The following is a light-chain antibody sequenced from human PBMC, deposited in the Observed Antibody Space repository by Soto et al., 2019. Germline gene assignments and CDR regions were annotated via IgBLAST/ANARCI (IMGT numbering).Light chain of an antibody. CDR3: QQYNSYPS. Sequence: DIQMTQSPSTLSASVGDRVTITCRASQSISSWLAWYQQKPGKAPKLLIYKASSLESGVPSRFSGSGSGTEFTLTISSLQPDDFATYCCQQYNSYPSFGGGTKVEIK. CDR1: QSISSW. CDR2: KAS. V-gene: IGKV1-5*03. J-gene: IGKJ4*01.